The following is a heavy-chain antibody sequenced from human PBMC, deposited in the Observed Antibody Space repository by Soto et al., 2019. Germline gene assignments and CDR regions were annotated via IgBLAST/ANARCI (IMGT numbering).Heavy chain of an antibody. CDR2: INPSGGST. D-gene: IGHD4-17*01. V-gene: IGHV1-46*01. CDR3: ARDGRVDYGDYRPYYYYYYGMDV. CDR1: GYTFTSYY. J-gene: IGHJ6*02. Sequence: QVQLVQSGAEVKKPGASVKVSCKASGYTFTSYYMHWVRQAPGQGLEWMGIINPSGGSTSYAQKFQGRVTMTRDTSTSTVYMELSSLRSEDTAVYYCARDGRVDYGDYRPYYYYYYGMDVWGQGTTVTVSS.